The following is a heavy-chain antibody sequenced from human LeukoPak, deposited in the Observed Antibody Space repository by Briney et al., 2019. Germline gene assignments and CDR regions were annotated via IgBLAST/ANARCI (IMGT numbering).Heavy chain of an antibody. CDR3: ARDLSYSGYDPSFDY. V-gene: IGHV1-2*04. CDR1: GYTFTGYY. CDR2: INPNSGGT. J-gene: IGHJ4*02. Sequence: VASVTVSCKASGYTFTGYYMHWMRQAPGQGLEWMGGINPNSGGTNYAQKFQGWVTMTRDTSISTAYMELSRLRSDDTAVYYCARDLSYSGYDPSFDYWGQGTLVTVSS. D-gene: IGHD5-12*01.